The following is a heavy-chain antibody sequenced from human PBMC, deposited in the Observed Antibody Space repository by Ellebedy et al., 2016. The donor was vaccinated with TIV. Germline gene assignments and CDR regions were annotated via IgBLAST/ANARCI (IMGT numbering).Heavy chain of an antibody. J-gene: IGHJ6*02. Sequence: GESLKISCAASGFTFSSYWMHWVRPAPGKGLVWVSRINSDGCSTSYADSVQGRFTISRDNAKNTLYLQMNSLRAEDTVEYYCARAEGYCTNGVCYSRYGMDVWGQGTTVTVSS. CDR2: INSDGCST. CDR1: GFTFSSYW. D-gene: IGHD2-8*01. CDR3: ARAEGYCTNGVCYSRYGMDV. V-gene: IGHV3-74*01.